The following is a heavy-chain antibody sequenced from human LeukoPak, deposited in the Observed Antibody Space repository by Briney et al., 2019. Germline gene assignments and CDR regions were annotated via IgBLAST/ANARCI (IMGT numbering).Heavy chain of an antibody. J-gene: IGHJ6*02. CDR1: GFTVSSNY. CDR3: ARGQRRTHVFDVDTAMVNNYYYGMDV. Sequence: GGSLRLSCAASGFTVSSNYMSWVRQAPGKGLEWVSVIYSGGSTYYADSVKGRFTISRDNSKNTLYLQMNSLRAEDTAVYYCARGQRRTHVFDVDTAMVNNYYYGMDVWGQGTTVTVSS. D-gene: IGHD5-18*01. V-gene: IGHV3-66*01. CDR2: IYSGGST.